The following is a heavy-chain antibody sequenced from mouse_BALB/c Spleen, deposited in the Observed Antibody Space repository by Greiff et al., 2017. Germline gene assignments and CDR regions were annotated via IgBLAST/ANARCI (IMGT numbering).Heavy chain of an antibody. Sequence: EVNVVESGGGLVKPGGSLKLSCAASGFTFSSYAMSWVRQTPEKRLEWVATISSGGSYTYYPDSVKGRFTISRDNAKNTLYLQMSSLRSEDTAMYYCARPPYDYDRTWFAYWGQGTLVTVSA. V-gene: IGHV5-9-3*01. CDR3: ARPPYDYDRTWFAY. J-gene: IGHJ3*01. D-gene: IGHD2-4*01. CDR1: GFTFSSYA. CDR2: ISSGGSYT.